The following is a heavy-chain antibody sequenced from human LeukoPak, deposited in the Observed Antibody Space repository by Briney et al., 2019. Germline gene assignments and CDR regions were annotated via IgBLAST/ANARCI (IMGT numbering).Heavy chain of an antibody. D-gene: IGHD4-17*01. CDR2: INWNGGST. CDR3: ARGAHKRDDYGGFFDY. J-gene: IGHJ4*02. V-gene: IGHV3-20*04. CDR1: GFTFDDYG. Sequence: GGSLRLSCAASGFTFDDYGMSWVRQAPGRELEWVSGINWNGGSTSYADSVKGRLTISRDNSKNTLYLQMNSLRTEDTSVYYCARGAHKRDDYGGFFDYWGQGTLVTVSS.